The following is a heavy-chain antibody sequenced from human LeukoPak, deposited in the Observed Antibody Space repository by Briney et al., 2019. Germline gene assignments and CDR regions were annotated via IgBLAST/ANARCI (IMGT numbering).Heavy chain of an antibody. CDR3: ARDVHGDYGSGWFDP. Sequence: SVKVSCKTSGGTFNNSAISWVRQAPGQGLEWLGGIMLLFGTAGYAQKYQGRVTITKDESTKTVYLELTSLTSDDTAVYYCARDVHGDYGSGWFDPWGQGTLVSVSS. CDR2: IMLLFGTA. D-gene: IGHD4-17*01. J-gene: IGHJ5*02. V-gene: IGHV1-69*05. CDR1: GGTFNNSA.